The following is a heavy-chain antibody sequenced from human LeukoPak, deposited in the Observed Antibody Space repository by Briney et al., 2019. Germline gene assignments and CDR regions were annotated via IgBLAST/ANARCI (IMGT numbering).Heavy chain of an antibody. D-gene: IGHD2-15*01. CDR3: ARSVVAATYFDY. J-gene: IGHJ4*02. Sequence: ESGPTLVKPTQTLTLTCTFSGFSLSTSGVGVGWILQPPGKAREWLALIYWDDDKRYSPSLKSRLTITKDTSKNQVVLTMTNMDPVDTATYYCARSVVAATYFDYWGQGTLVTVSS. V-gene: IGHV2-5*02. CDR2: IYWDDDK. CDR1: GFSLSTSGVG.